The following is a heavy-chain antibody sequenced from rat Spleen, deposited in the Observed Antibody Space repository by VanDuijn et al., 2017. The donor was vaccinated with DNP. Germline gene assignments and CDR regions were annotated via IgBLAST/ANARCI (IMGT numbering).Heavy chain of an antibody. D-gene: IGHD1-4*01. CDR1: GYSITSSYR. V-gene: IGHV3-3*01. Sequence: EVQLQESGPGLVKPSQSLSLTCSVTGYSITSSYRWNWIRKFPGNKLEWMGSVNSAGTTNYNPSLKSRISITRDTSKNQLFLQVNSVTTEDTATYYCARWPGYNPPYAMDAWGKGTSVTVSS. CDR2: VNSAGTT. CDR3: ARWPGYNPPYAMDA. J-gene: IGHJ4*01.